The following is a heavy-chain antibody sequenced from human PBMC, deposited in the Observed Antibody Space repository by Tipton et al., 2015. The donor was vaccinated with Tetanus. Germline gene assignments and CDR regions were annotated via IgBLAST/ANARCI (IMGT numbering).Heavy chain of an antibody. Sequence: TLSLTCTVSGGSISSGGYYWSWIRQHPGKGLEWIGYIYYSGSTYYNPSLKSRVTISVDTSKNQFSLKLSSLTAADTAVYYCAGGYSRGLRYFDWSSPDAFDIWGQGTMVTVSS. D-gene: IGHD3-9*01. CDR2: IYYSGST. CDR3: AGGYSRGLRYFDWSSPDAFDI. J-gene: IGHJ3*02. V-gene: IGHV4-31*03. CDR1: GGSISSGGYY.